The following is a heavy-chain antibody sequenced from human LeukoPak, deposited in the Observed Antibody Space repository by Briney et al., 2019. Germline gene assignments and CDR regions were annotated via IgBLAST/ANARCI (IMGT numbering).Heavy chain of an antibody. CDR2: IYPGDSDI. CDR3: ATTYSGGTDAFDI. CDR1: GYSFTSYW. Sequence: GESLKISRKGSGYSFTSYWIGWVRQMPGKGLEWMGIIYPGDSDIRYSPSFQGQVTISADKSISTAYLQWSSLKASDTAMYYCATTYSGGTDAFDIWGPGTMVTVSS. V-gene: IGHV5-51*01. D-gene: IGHD1-26*01. J-gene: IGHJ3*02.